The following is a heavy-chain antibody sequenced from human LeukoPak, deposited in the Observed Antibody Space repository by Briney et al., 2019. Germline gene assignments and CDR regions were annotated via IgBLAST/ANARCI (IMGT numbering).Heavy chain of an antibody. J-gene: IGHJ3*02. V-gene: IGHV3-53*01. CDR1: GFTVGDNY. CDR3: ARDSPYSDYLIGGAFNI. CDR2: IYSDGTT. D-gene: IGHD4-11*01. Sequence: PGGSLRLSCAASGFTVGDNYMSWVRQAPGKGLEWVSVIYSDGTTYYADSVKGRFTISRDNSKNTLYLQMNSLGAEDTAVYYCARDSPYSDYLIGGAFNIWGQGTMVTVSS.